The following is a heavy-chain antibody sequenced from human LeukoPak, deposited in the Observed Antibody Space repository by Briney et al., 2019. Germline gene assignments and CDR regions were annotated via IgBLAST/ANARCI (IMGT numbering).Heavy chain of an antibody. D-gene: IGHD6-6*01. CDR1: GYTFTNYD. J-gene: IGHJ4*02. CDR3: AREPSLQSSSSYNY. V-gene: IGHV1-8*01. CDR2: MNPNSGNT. Sequence: ALVKVSCKASGYTFTNYDINWVRQATGQGLEWMGWMNPNSGNTGYAQKFKGRVTMTRDNSIATAYMELSSLSSEDTAVYYCAREPSLQSSSSYNYWGQGTVVTVSS.